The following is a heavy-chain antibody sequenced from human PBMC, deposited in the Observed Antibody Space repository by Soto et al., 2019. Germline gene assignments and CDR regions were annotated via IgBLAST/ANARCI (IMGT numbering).Heavy chain of an antibody. D-gene: IGHD2-2*01. V-gene: IGHV1-18*01. CDR2: ISGYNGNT. CDR3: ARDEVPAANWLDR. J-gene: IGHJ5*02. CDR1: GYIFANYG. Sequence: QVPLVQSGAEVKKPGASVKVSCKASGYIFANYGITWVRQAPGQGLEWMGWISGYNGNTKYAQNLQGRVIMTSDTATTTAYMELRNLRSDDTAVYYCARDEVPAANWLDRWGQGTLVTVSS.